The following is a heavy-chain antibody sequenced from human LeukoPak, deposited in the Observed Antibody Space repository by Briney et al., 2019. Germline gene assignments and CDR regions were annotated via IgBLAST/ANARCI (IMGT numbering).Heavy chain of an antibody. CDR3: ARMGIRGYSSSQSDAFDI. D-gene: IGHD6-13*01. CDR2: ISSSSSTI. J-gene: IGHJ3*02. V-gene: IGHV3-48*01. Sequence: GGSLRLSCAASGFTFSSYSMNWFRQAPGKGLEWVSYISSSSSTIYYADSVKGRFTISRDGAKNSLYLQMNSLRAEDTAVYYCARMGIRGYSSSQSDAFDIWGQGTMVTVSS. CDR1: GFTFSSYS.